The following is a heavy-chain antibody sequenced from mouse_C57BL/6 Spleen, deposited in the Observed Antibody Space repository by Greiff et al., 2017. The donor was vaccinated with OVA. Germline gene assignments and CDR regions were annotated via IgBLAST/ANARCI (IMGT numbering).Heavy chain of an antibody. CDR2: ISDGGSYT. J-gene: IGHJ3*01. CDR1: GFTFSSYA. CDR3: ARAGGLRAWFAY. V-gene: IGHV5-4*03. D-gene: IGHD2-4*01. Sequence: EVKLVESGGGLVKPGGSLKLSCAASGFTFSSYAMSWVRQTPEKRLEWVATISDGGSYTYYPDNVKGRFTISRDNAKNNLYLQMSHLKSEDTAMYYCARAGGLRAWFAYWGQGTLVTVSA.